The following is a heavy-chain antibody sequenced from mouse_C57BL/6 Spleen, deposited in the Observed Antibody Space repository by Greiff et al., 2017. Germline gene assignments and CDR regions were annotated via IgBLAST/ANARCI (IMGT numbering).Heavy chain of an antibody. Sequence: EVQLQESGGGLVKPGGSLKLSCAASGFTFSDYGMHWVRQAPEKGLEWVAYISSGSSTIYYADTVKGRFTISRDNAKNTLFLQMTSLRSEDTAMYYCARDYYYGSSFFDYWGQGTTLTVSS. J-gene: IGHJ2*01. CDR2: ISSGSSTI. D-gene: IGHD1-1*01. CDR1: GFTFSDYG. CDR3: ARDYYYGSSFFDY. V-gene: IGHV5-17*01.